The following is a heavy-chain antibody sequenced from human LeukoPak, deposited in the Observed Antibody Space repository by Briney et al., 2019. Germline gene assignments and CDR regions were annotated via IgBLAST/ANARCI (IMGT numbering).Heavy chain of an antibody. CDR3: ARVRFSSVGSRGLDY. J-gene: IGHJ4*02. V-gene: IGHV3-23*01. CDR1: GFTFSSYG. CDR2: ISDSGGNT. D-gene: IGHD3-10*01. Sequence: PGGSLRLSCAASGFTFSSYGMSWVRQAPGKGLEWVSGISDSGGNTYYTDSVKGRFTISRDNSENTLNLQMNNLRAEDTAVYYCARVRFSSVGSRGLDYWGQGTLVTVSS.